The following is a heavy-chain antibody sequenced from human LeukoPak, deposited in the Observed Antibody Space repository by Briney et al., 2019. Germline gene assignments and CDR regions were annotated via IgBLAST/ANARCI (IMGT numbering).Heavy chain of an antibody. D-gene: IGHD2-8*02. CDR1: GLTFSGYA. J-gene: IGHJ4*02. V-gene: IGHV3-30*04. Sequence: GSLRLSCAASGLTFSGYAFHWVRQAPGKGLEWVAVISYDGSHKFYADSVKGRFTISKDNSKDTLYLQMSSLRAEDTAVYYCARDGYWCRDYWGQGTLVTVSS. CDR3: ARDGYWCRDY. CDR2: ISYDGSHK.